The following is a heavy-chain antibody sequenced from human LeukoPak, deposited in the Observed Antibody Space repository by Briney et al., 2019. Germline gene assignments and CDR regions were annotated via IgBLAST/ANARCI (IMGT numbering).Heavy chain of an antibody. CDR1: AESFSGYF. V-gene: IGHV4-34*01. CDR2: INHSGSTT. CDR3: ARKSGYARDY. D-gene: IGHD5-12*01. J-gene: IGHJ4*02. Sequence: PSETLSLTCAVYAESFSGYFWNWIRQPPGKGPEWIGEINHSGSTTNYNPSLKSRITMSVDTSKNQFSLKLTSVTAADTAVYYCARKSGYARDYWGQGNLVIVSS.